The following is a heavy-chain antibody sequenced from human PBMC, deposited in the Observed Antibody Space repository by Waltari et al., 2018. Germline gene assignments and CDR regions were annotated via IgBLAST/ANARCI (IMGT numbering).Heavy chain of an antibody. CDR2: IKQDGSEK. D-gene: IGHD4-17*01. V-gene: IGHV3-7*01. Sequence: EVQLVESGGGSVQPGGSLRLSCAASGMTFSNYWMNWVRQAPGKGLEWVANIKQDGSEKNDGDSVEGRFSISRDNAQNSLYLQMNSLRAEDTAIYYCVTGLTTVTAKDYFDHWGQGALVTVS. CDR1: GMTFSNYW. J-gene: IGHJ4*02. CDR3: VTGLTTVTAKDYFDH.